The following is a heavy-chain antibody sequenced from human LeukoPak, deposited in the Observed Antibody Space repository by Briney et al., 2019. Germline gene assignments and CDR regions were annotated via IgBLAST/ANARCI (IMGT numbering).Heavy chain of an antibody. CDR1: GFTLSSYW. V-gene: IGHV3-7*01. Sequence: GGSLRLSCADSGFTLSSYWMGWVRQTPGKGLEWVANIKEDGSEEYYVDSVKGRFAISRDNAKNSLYLQMNSLRAEDTAVYYCARRSSWYGKLFDYWGQGTLVTVSS. CDR2: IKEDGSEE. J-gene: IGHJ4*02. CDR3: ARRSSWYGKLFDY. D-gene: IGHD6-13*01.